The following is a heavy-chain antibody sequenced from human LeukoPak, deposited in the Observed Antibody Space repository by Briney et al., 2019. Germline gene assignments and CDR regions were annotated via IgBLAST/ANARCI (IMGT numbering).Heavy chain of an antibody. J-gene: IGHJ4*02. CDR2: ISGDGVST. Sequence: GGSLRLSCVASGLPICDFAMHWVRQAPGQGLEWVSLISGDGVSTFFADSVEGRFSISRDNSRNSLFLEMSSLRTEDTAMYYCARESGKFDYWGQGTLVAVSS. V-gene: IGHV3-43*02. CDR3: ARESGKFDY. CDR1: GLPICDFA.